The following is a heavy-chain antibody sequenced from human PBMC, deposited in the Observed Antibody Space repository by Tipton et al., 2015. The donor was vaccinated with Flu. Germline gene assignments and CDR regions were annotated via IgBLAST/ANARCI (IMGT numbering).Heavy chain of an antibody. CDR1: GFTFSTYW. V-gene: IGHV3-7*01. J-gene: IGHJ3*02. D-gene: IGHD1-26*01. Sequence: SLRLSCAASGFTFSTYWMSWVRQAPGKGLEWVANINQDGSEKYSVDSVKGRFTISRDNARNSLYLQMNSLRAEDTAVYYCASLRGSGSYSRYAFDIWGLGTMVTVSS. CDR3: ASLRGSGSYSRYAFDI. CDR2: INQDGSEK.